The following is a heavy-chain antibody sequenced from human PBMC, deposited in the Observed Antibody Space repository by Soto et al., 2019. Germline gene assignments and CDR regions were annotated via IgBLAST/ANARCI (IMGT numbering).Heavy chain of an antibody. J-gene: IGHJ4*02. Sequence: EVQLVESGGGLVQPGGSLRLSCAASGFSFSSYWMTWVRQAPGEGLEWLANMNQDGTEKYYVDSVKGRFIISRDNAENSLFLEVSNLRADDTAISYCVRDILAPGSFLYFDYWGQGTLVTVSS. D-gene: IGHD2-2*02. CDR2: MNQDGTEK. CDR3: VRDILAPGSFLYFDY. CDR1: GFSFSSYW. V-gene: IGHV3-7*05.